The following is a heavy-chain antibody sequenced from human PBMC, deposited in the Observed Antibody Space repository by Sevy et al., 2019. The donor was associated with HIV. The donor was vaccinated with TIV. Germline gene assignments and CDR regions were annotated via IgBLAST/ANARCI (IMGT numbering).Heavy chain of an antibody. CDR3: ASDVVVPAAKYFYFYYIDV. D-gene: IGHD2-2*01. Sequence: SETLSLTCTVSGDSISNYYGSWIRQPPGKGLEWIGYIYNSGSTNYTPAPKSRVTISVDTSKNQCSLRLGSVTAADTTVYYCASDVVVPAAKYFYFYYIDVWGKGTMVTVSS. CDR1: GDSISNYY. CDR2: IYNSGST. J-gene: IGHJ6*03. V-gene: IGHV4-59*01.